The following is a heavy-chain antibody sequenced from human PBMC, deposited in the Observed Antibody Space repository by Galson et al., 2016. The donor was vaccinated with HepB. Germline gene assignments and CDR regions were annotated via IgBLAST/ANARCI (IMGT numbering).Heavy chain of an antibody. CDR2: IRSSSDLI. CDR1: GFTFSSYS. Sequence: SLRLSCAASGFTFSSYSMNWVRQAPGKGLEWVSYIRSSSDLIYYADSVKGRFPISRDNAKNSLYLQLNSLRDEDTAVYYCAREIGGHYYGSGRLGWGQGTRVTVSS. J-gene: IGHJ4*02. CDR3: AREIGGHYYGSGRLG. V-gene: IGHV3-48*02. D-gene: IGHD3-10*01.